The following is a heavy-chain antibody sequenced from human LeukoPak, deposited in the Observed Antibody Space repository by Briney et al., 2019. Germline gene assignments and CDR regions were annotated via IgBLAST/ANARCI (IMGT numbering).Heavy chain of an antibody. D-gene: IGHD2-21*02. CDR2: IFYSGTT. CDR1: GGSVRGYY. CDR3: ARHDVVPVIRRGFDF. Sequence: SETLSLTCTVSGGSVRGYYWSWIRRPPGRGLEWIGYIFYSGTTLYSPSLKSRVTMSVDTSENQFSLKLSSVTAADTAVYYCARHDVVPVIRRGFDFWGQGILVTVSS. V-gene: IGHV4-59*08. J-gene: IGHJ4*02.